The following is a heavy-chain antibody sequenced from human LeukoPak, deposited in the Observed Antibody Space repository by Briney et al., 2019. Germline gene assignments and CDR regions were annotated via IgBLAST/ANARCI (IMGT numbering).Heavy chain of an antibody. Sequence: SETLSLTCTVSGGSISSYYWGWIRQPPGKGLEWIGSIYYSGSTYYNPSLKSRVTISVDTSKNQFSLKLSSVTAADTAVYYCARGPAWFGELLYAAFDIWGQGTMVTVSS. CDR2: IYYSGST. J-gene: IGHJ3*02. D-gene: IGHD3-10*01. CDR1: GGSISSYY. CDR3: ARGPAWFGELLYAAFDI. V-gene: IGHV4-39*07.